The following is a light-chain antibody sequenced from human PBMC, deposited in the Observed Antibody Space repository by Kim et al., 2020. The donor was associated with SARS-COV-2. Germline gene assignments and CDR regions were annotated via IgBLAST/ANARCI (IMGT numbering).Light chain of an antibody. CDR1: QTVSANY. CDR2: GAS. CDR3: QQYGDSPYT. Sequence: EIVLTQSPGTLSLSPGDRATLSCRASQTVSANYLAWYQQKRGQAPRLLFYGASSRATGTPDRMTGGGSGTDFTLTISRLEPEDFAVYYCQQYGDSPYTFGHGTKLEI. J-gene: IGKJ2*01. V-gene: IGKV3-20*01.